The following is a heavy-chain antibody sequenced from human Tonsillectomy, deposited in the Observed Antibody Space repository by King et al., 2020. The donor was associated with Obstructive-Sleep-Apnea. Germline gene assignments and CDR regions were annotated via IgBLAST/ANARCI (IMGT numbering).Heavy chain of an antibody. CDR1: GGTFSSYA. D-gene: IGHD3-22*01. J-gene: IGHJ4*02. CDR2: IIPIFGTA. Sequence: QLVQSGAEVKKPGSSVKVSCKASGGTFSSYAISWVRQAPGQGLEWMGGIIPIFGTANYAQKFQGGVTITADESTSTAYMELSSLRSEDTAVYYCASGIGDYYDNSGNYWGQGTLVTVSS. CDR3: ASGIGDYYDNSGNY. V-gene: IGHV1-69*12.